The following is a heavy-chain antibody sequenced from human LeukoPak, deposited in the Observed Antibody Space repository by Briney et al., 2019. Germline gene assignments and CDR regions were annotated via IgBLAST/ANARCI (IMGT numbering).Heavy chain of an antibody. Sequence: GRSLRLSCAASGFTFDDYAMHWVRQAPGKGLEWVSGISWNSGSIGYADSVKGRFTISRDNAKNSLYLQMNSLRAEDTAVYYCARDVRYSSGWSEVNWFDPRGQGTLVTVSS. D-gene: IGHD6-19*01. CDR3: ARDVRYSSGWSEVNWFDP. J-gene: IGHJ5*02. V-gene: IGHV3-9*01. CDR2: ISWNSGSI. CDR1: GFTFDDYA.